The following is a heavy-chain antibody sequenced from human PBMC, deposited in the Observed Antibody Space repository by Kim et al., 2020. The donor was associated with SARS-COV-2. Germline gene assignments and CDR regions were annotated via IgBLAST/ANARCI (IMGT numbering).Heavy chain of an antibody. D-gene: IGHD2-15*01. Sequence: GGSLRLSCVASGFSFTTNWMSWVRQAPGKGLEWVAKIKEDGTEKYYGYSVEGRFTISRDNAKNSLYLQMNSLSAEDTAVYYCARDRGYSLDSWGQGALVTVSS. CDR2: IKEDGTEK. CDR3: ARDRGYSLDS. J-gene: IGHJ4*02. V-gene: IGHV3-7*01. CDR1: GFSFTTNW.